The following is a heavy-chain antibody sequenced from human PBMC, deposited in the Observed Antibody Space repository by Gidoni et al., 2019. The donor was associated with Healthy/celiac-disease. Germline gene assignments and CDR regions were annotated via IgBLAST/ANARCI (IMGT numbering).Heavy chain of an antibody. J-gene: IGHJ4*02. CDR3: ARDSRRSAGDSDY. D-gene: IGHD3-10*01. V-gene: IGHV4-31*03. CDR2: IYYSGST. Sequence: QVQLQESGPGLVKPSQPLSLTRTVSGASISSGGYYCRWIRQHPGKGLEWIGYIYYSGSTYYNPSLRSRVTISVDTSKNQFSLKLSSVTAADTAVYYCARDSRRSAGDSDYWGQGTLVTVSS. CDR1: GASISSGGYY.